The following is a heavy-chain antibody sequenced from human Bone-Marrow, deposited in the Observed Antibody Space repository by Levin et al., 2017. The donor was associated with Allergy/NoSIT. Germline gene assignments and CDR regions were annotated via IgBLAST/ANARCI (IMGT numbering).Heavy chain of an antibody. D-gene: IGHD3-10*01. J-gene: IGHJ4*02. CDR1: GGSISSGGYY. Sequence: PSETLSLTCTVSGGSISSGGYYWSWIRQHPGKGLEWIGYIYYSGSTYYNPSLKSRVTISVDTSKNQFSLKLSSVTAADTAVYYCARVGLPMVRGAIDYWGQGTLVTVSS. CDR2: IYYSGST. V-gene: IGHV4-31*03. CDR3: ARVGLPMVRGAIDY.